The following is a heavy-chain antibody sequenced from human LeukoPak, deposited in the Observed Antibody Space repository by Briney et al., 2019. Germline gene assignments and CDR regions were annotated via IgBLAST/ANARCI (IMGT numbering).Heavy chain of an antibody. V-gene: IGHV3-23*01. CDR2: IFGSGGSA. J-gene: IGHJ4*02. CDR3: GKTTTGYSSGRYPGWPVDY. D-gene: IGHD6-19*01. CDR1: GFTFNSYA. Sequence: GGSLRLSCAASGFTFNSYAMYWVRQAPGRGLEWVSGIFGSGGSAHYADSVKGRFTISRDNSKNTVYLQMDGLRVEDTAVYYCGKTTTGYSSGRYPGWPVDYWGQGTLVTVSS.